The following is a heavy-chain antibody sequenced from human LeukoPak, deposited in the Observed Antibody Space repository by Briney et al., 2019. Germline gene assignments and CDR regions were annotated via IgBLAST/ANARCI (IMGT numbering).Heavy chain of an antibody. Sequence: PGWSLRLSCAASGFTFSSYEMNWVRQAPGKGLEWVSYISSSGSTIYYADSVKGRFTISRDNAKNSLYLQMNSLRAEDTAVYYCARLTMVRGVIGFDPWGQGTLVTVSS. CDR1: GFTFSSYE. CDR2: ISSSGSTI. V-gene: IGHV3-48*03. CDR3: ARLTMVRGVIGFDP. D-gene: IGHD3-10*01. J-gene: IGHJ5*02.